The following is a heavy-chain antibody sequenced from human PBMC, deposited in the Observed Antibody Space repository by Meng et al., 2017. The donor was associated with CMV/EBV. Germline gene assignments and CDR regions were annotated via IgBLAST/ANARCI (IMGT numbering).Heavy chain of an antibody. CDR3: AKGDIVVVPAAKGFDY. D-gene: IGHD2-2*01. V-gene: IGHV3-23*01. CDR1: GFTFSSYA. J-gene: IGHJ4*02. CDR2: ISGSGGST. Sequence: GESLKISCAASGFTFSSYAMSWVRQAPGKGLEWVSAISGSGGSTYYADSVKGRFTISRDNSKNTLYLQMNSLRAEDTAVYYCAKGDIVVVPAAKGFDYWGKGTLVTVS.